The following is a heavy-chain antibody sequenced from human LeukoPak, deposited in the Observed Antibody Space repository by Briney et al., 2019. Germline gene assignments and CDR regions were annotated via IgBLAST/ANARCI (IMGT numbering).Heavy chain of an antibody. V-gene: IGHV4-59*08. J-gene: IGHJ4*02. Sequence: SDTLSLTCTVSGGSISSYYWSWIRQPPGKGLEWIGYIYYSGSTNYNPSLKSRVTISVDTSKNQFSLRLSSVTAADTAVYYCARRRYYYDSSYFDYWGQGTLVTVSS. CDR3: ARRRYYYDSSYFDY. D-gene: IGHD3-22*01. CDR1: GGSISSYY. CDR2: IYYSGST.